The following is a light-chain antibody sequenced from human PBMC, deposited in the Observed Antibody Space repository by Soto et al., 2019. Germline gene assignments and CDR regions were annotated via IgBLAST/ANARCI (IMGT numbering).Light chain of an antibody. Sequence: EIVMTQSPATLSVSPGERATLSCRASQGVTTNLAWYQQKPGLAPRLLIYGASTGATGIPARFSGSGSGTDFTLTISSLQSEDAAVYYCQQYNTWPPWTFGQGTRVEIK. J-gene: IGKJ1*01. CDR2: GAS. CDR1: QGVTTN. CDR3: QQYNTWPPWT. V-gene: IGKV3-15*01.